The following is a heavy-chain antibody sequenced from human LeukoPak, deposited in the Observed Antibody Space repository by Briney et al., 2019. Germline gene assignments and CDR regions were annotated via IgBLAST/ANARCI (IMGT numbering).Heavy chain of an antibody. D-gene: IGHD1-1*01. V-gene: IGHV1-46*01. Sequence: APVKVSCKASGYTFTSYHIHWVRQAPGQGLEWMGIINPSGGSTNYAQKFQGRVTMTRDTSTSTVYMELSSLRSEDTAMYYCAKWTTTYLDYWGQGTLVTVSS. CDR2: INPSGGST. J-gene: IGHJ4*02. CDR1: GYTFTSYH. CDR3: AKWTTTYLDY.